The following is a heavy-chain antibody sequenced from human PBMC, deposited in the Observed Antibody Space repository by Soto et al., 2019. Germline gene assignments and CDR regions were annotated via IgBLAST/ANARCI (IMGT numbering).Heavy chain of an antibody. J-gene: IGHJ6*02. CDR2: ISYDGSNK. D-gene: IGHD7-27*01. CDR3: AKDGDKASYYSYYGMDV. Sequence: GGSLRLSCAASGFTFSSYGMHWVRQAPGKGLEWVAVISYDGSNKYYADSVKGRFTISRDNSKNTLYLQMNSLRAEDTAVYYCAKDGDKASYYSYYGMDVWGQGPSVTRSS. CDR1: GFTFSSYG. V-gene: IGHV3-30*18.